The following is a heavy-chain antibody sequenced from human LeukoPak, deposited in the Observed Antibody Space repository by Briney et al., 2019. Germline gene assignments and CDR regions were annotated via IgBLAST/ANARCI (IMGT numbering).Heavy chain of an antibody. D-gene: IGHD2-2*02. Sequence: GALRLSCAASGFTFSSYAMHWVRQAPGKGLEYVSSINNNGGNTYYANSVKGRFTISRDNSKNTLYLHMGSLRAEDMAVYYCARESCGSTSCYRDFDYWGQGTLVTVSS. CDR2: INNNGGNT. J-gene: IGHJ4*02. CDR1: GFTFSSYA. V-gene: IGHV3-64*01. CDR3: ARESCGSTSCYRDFDY.